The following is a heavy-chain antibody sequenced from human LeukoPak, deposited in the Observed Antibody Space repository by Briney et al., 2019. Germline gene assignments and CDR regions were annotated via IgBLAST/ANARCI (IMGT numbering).Heavy chain of an antibody. D-gene: IGHD4-17*01. J-gene: IGHJ4*02. V-gene: IGHV3-21*01. CDR2: ISDSSNYI. Sequence: PGGSLRLSCAASGFTFSLYSMNWVRQAPGKGLEWVSSISDSSNYIYYADSVKGRFTISRDNAKNSLYLQMNSLRAEDTAVYYCAREYKDWTTVTTKFDYWGQGTLVTVSS. CDR1: GFTFSLYS. CDR3: AREYKDWTTVTTKFDY.